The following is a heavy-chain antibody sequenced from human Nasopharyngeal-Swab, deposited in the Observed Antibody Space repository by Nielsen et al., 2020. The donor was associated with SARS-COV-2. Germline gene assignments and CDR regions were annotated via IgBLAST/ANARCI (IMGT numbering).Heavy chain of an antibody. CDR2: ISSSGSTI. V-gene: IGHV3-48*04. Sequence: GESLKISCAASGFTFSSYWMSWVRQAPGKGLEWVSYISSSGSTIYYADSVKGRFTISRDNAKNSLYLQMNSLRAEDTAVYYCARSHTSITIFGVVTYYGMDVWGQGTTVTVSS. CDR1: GFTFSSYW. CDR3: ARSHTSITIFGVVTYYGMDV. D-gene: IGHD3-3*01. J-gene: IGHJ6*02.